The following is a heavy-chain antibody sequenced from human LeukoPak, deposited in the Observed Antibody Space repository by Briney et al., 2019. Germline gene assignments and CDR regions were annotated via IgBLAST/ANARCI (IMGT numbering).Heavy chain of an antibody. CDR3: ARDQQRFCSGGTCYLGFEH. Sequence: PGRSLRLSCATSGFTFSSYGIHWVRQAPGKGMEWVAVVSNDGRNEYYADSVQGRFTISRENSNNTLYLQMNRLRAEDTAVYYCARDQQRFCSGGTCYLGFEHWGQGILVTVSS. CDR2: VSNDGRNE. CDR1: GFTFSSYG. D-gene: IGHD2-15*01. J-gene: IGHJ4*02. V-gene: IGHV3-33*01.